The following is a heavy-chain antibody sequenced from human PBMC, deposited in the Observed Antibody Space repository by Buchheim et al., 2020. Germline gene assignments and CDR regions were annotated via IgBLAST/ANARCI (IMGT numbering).Heavy chain of an antibody. J-gene: IGHJ6*03. V-gene: IGHV4-31*03. CDR3: ARDMRGIAAAGSYYYYYYMDV. D-gene: IGHD6-13*01. CDR1: GGSISSGGYY. CDR2: IYYSGST. Sequence: QLQLQESGPGLVKPSQTLSLTCTVSGGSISSGGYYWSWIRQHPGKGLEWIGYIYYSGSTYYNPSLKSRVTISVDTSKNQFSLKLSSVTAADTAVYYCARDMRGIAAAGSYYYYYYMDVWGKGTT.